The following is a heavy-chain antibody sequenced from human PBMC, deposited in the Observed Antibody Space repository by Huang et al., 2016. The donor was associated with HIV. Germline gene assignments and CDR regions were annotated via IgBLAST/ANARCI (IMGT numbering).Heavy chain of an antibody. CDR3: ARGSLEYSVSSSLDY. D-gene: IGHD4-4*01. V-gene: IGHV1-69*11. J-gene: IGHJ4*02. CDR2: LMTDVDSP. CDR1: GGTFRSYS. Sequence: QVQLLQSGAEVKKPGSSVKVSCKASGGTFRSYSIAWVRQAPGQGPEWMASLMTDVDSPNYAQKVQGRVRGTAEESTSTVYMELRDLRPDDTAVYFCARGSLEYSVSSSLDYWGQGTHVTVSS.